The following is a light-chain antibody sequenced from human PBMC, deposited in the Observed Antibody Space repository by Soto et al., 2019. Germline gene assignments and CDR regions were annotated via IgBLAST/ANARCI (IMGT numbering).Light chain of an antibody. CDR1: SSNIGSNN. CDR2: NSN. V-gene: IGLV1-44*01. Sequence: QSVLTQPPSASGTPGQRVTISCSGGSSNIGSNNVNWYQQFPGTAPKLLIYNSNQRPSGVPDRFSGSKSGTSASLAISGLQSEDEADYYCAAWDDSVNGPVFGGGTKVTVL. CDR3: AAWDDSVNGPV. J-gene: IGLJ2*01.